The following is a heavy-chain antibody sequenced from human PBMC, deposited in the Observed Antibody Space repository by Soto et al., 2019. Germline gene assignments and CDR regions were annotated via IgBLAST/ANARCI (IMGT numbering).Heavy chain of an antibody. V-gene: IGHV6-1*01. D-gene: IGHD6-6*01. CDR2: TYYRSKWYN. CDR1: GDSVSSNSAA. Sequence: SQSLSLTCAISGDSVSSNSAAWNWIRQSPSRGLEWLGRTYYRSKWYNDYEVSVKSRITINPDTSKNQFSLQLNSVTPEDTAVYYCARELVESSSSQRATIDYWGQGTLVTVSS. J-gene: IGHJ4*02. CDR3: ARELVESSSSQRATIDY.